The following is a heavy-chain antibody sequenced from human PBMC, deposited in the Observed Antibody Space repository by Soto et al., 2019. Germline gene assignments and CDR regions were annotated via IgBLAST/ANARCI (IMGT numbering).Heavy chain of an antibody. CDR1: GYTFTSYY. CDR2: INPSGGST. J-gene: IGHJ5*02. V-gene: IGHV1-46*01. CDR3: ARVPTGNGPWGYRFDP. Sequence: GASVKVSCKASGYTFTSYYMHWVRQAPGQGLEWMGIINPSGGSTSYAQKFQGRVTMTRDTSTSTVYMELSSLRSEDTAVYYCARVPTGNGPWGYRFDPWGQGTLVTVSS. D-gene: IGHD1-1*01.